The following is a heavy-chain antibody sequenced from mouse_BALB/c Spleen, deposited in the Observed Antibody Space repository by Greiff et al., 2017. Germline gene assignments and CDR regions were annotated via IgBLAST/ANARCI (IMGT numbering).Heavy chain of an antibody. CDR2: IRNKANGYTT. CDR1: GFTFTDYY. CDR3: ARDSAFAY. Sequence: EVMLVESGGCLVQPGGSLRLSCATSGFTFTDYYMSWVRQPPGKALEWLGFIRNKANGYTTEYSASVKGLFTISRDNSQSILYLQMNTLRAEASATYYCARDSAFAYWGQGTLVTVSA. J-gene: IGHJ3*01. V-gene: IGHV7-3*02.